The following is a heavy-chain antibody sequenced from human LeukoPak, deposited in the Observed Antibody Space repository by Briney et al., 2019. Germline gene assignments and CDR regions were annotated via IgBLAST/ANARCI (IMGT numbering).Heavy chain of an antibody. V-gene: IGHV3-30-3*01. CDR1: GFTFSSYA. Sequence: GGSLRLSCAASAASGFTFSSYAFHWVRQAPGKGLEWVAVISYDGNNKYYADSVRGRFTISRDNSKSTLFLQMNSLRVEDTAVYYCARQRGGQWLAYYFDYWGQGTLVTVSS. CDR2: ISYDGNNK. CDR3: ARQRGGQWLAYYFDY. D-gene: IGHD6-19*01. J-gene: IGHJ4*02.